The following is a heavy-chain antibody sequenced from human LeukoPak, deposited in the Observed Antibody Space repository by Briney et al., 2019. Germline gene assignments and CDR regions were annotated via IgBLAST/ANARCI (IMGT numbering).Heavy chain of an antibody. CDR2: ISTYNDNT. Sequence: ASVKVSCKASGYTFSDYGVSWVRQAPGQGLEWMGGISTYNDNTNYAQKFQGRATVTTDTATNTAYMELRNLTSDDTAVYYCARDGMQLWLRGYFDLWGRGTLVTVSS. CDR1: GYTFSDYG. J-gene: IGHJ2*01. CDR3: ARDGMQLWLRGYFDL. D-gene: IGHD5-18*01. V-gene: IGHV1-18*01.